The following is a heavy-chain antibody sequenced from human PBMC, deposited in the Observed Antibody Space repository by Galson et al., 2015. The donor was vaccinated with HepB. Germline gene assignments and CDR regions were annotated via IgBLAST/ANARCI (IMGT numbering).Heavy chain of an antibody. V-gene: IGHV3-73*01. CDR3: TRLGPGYCSGGSCQGGY. CDR1: GFTFSGSA. J-gene: IGHJ4*02. CDR2: IRSKGNSNAT. Sequence: SLRLSCAASGFTFSGSAMHWVRQASGKGLEWVGRIRSKGNSNATAYAASVKGRFTISRDDSKKTAYLQMNSLKTEDTAVYYCTRLGPGYCSGGSCQGGYWGQGTLVTVSS. D-gene: IGHD2-15*01.